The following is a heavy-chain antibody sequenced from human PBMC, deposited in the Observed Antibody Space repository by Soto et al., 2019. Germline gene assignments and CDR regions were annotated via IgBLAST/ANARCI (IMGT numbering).Heavy chain of an antibody. CDR1: GYTFTSYD. CDR2: MNPNSGNT. Sequence: GVSVKVSCKASGYTFTSYDINWVRQATGQGLEWMGWMNPNSGNTGYAQKFQGRVTMTRNTSISTAYMELSSLRSEDTAVYYCARAGEGYGYDAFDIWGQGTMVTVS. D-gene: IGHD5-12*01. CDR3: ARAGEGYGYDAFDI. V-gene: IGHV1-8*01. J-gene: IGHJ3*02.